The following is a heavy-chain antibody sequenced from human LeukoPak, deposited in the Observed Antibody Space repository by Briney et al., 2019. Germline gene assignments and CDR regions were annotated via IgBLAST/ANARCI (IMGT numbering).Heavy chain of an antibody. D-gene: IGHD6-19*01. V-gene: IGHV4-59*01. CDR2: IYYSGST. CDR3: ASASIAVAGTGDAFDI. CDR1: GGSISSYY. J-gene: IGHJ3*02. Sequence: SETLSLTCTVSGGSISSYYWSWIRQPPGKGLEWIGYIYYSGSTNYNPSLKSRVTISVDTSKNQFSLKLSSVTAADTAVYYCASASIAVAGTGDAFDIWGQGTMVTVSS.